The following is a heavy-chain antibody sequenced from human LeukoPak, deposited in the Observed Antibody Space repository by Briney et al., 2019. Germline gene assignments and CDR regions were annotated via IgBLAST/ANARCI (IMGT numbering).Heavy chain of an antibody. D-gene: IGHD2-2*01. J-gene: IGHJ4*02. Sequence: PGGSLRLSCAATGFTFSSYSMNWVRQAPGKGLEWVSSISSSSSYIYYADSVKGRFTISRDNAKNSLYLQMNSLRAEDTAVYYCARDNCSSTSCPTDDYWGQGTLVTVSS. CDR2: ISSSSSYI. CDR3: ARDNCSSTSCPTDDY. CDR1: GFTFSSYS. V-gene: IGHV3-21*01.